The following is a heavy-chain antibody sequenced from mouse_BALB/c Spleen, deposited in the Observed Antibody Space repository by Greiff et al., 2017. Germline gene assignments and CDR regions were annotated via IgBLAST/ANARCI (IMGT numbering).Heavy chain of an antibody. CDR2: ISSGGST. CDR3: AREGDYDYLYAMDY. Sequence: EVMLVESGGGLVKPGGSLKLSCAASGFTFSSYAMSWVRQTPEKRLEWVASISSGGSTYYPDSVKGRFTISRDNARNILYLQMSSLRSEDTAMYYCAREGDYDYLYAMDYWGQGTSVTVSS. V-gene: IGHV5-6-5*01. CDR1: GFTFSSYA. D-gene: IGHD2-4*01. J-gene: IGHJ4*01.